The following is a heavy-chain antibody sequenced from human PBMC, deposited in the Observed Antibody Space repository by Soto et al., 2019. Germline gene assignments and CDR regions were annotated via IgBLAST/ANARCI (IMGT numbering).Heavy chain of an antibody. V-gene: IGHV1-3*01. CDR3: AREVAAAGTNFFDY. CDR1: GYTFSRYA. J-gene: IGHJ4*02. Sequence: QVQLVQSGAEVKKPGASVKVSCKASGYTFSRYAMHWVRQAPGQRLEWMGWINAGSGSTKYSQKFQGRVTITRDTSACIALMELISLTSEDTAVYYCAREVAAAGTNFFDYWGQGTLV. CDR2: INAGSGST. D-gene: IGHD6-13*01.